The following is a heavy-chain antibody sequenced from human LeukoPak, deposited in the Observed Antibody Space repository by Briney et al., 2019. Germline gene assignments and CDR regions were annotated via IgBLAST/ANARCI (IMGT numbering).Heavy chain of an antibody. Sequence: GGSLRLSCAASGFTFSSYAMSWVRQAPGKGLEWVSTFSGRGGRTDYADSVKGRFTISRDNSQNRLYLQMNSLRAEDTAVYYCAKRFMDGNYGLGWGYYYYYGMDVWGQGTTVTVSS. J-gene: IGHJ6*02. CDR1: GFTFSSYA. V-gene: IGHV3-23*01. CDR3: AKRFMDGNYGLGWGYYYYYGMDV. CDR2: FSGRGGRT. D-gene: IGHD4-17*01.